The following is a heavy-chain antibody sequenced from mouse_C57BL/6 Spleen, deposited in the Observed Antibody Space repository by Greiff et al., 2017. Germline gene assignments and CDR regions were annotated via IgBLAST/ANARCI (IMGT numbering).Heavy chain of an antibody. CDR3: ARDALDGGYFDV. V-gene: IGHV5-4*01. Sequence: EVMLVESGGGLVKPGGSLKLSCAASGFTFSSYAMSWVRQTPEKRLEWVATISDGGSYTYYPDNVKGRFTISRDNAKNNLYLQMSHLKSEDTAMYYCARDALDGGYFDVWGTGTTVTVSS. J-gene: IGHJ1*03. CDR1: GFTFSSYA. CDR2: ISDGGSYT. D-gene: IGHD1-1*01.